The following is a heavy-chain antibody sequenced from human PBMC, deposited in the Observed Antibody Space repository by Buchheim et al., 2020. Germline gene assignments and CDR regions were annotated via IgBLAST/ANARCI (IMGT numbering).Heavy chain of an antibody. Sequence: QVQLVQSGAEVKKPGASVKVSCKASGYTFTSYAMHWVRQAPGQRLEWMGWINAGNGNTKYSQKFQGRVTITRDKSASTAYMELSSLRSEDTAVYYCATYYYDSSGYYPDYYYYYGMDVWGQGTT. J-gene: IGHJ6*02. CDR3: ATYYYDSSGYYPDYYYYYGMDV. CDR1: GYTFTSYA. CDR2: INAGNGNT. V-gene: IGHV1-3*01. D-gene: IGHD3-22*01.